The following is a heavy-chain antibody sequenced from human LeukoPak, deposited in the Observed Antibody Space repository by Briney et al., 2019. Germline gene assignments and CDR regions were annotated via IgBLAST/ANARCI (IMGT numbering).Heavy chain of an antibody. Sequence: PSETLSLTCAVYGGSFSGYYWSWIRQPPGKGLEWIGEINHSGSTNYNPSLKSRVTISVDTSKNQFSLKLSSVTAADTAVYYCARARIAAAGISWFDPWGQGTQVTVSS. V-gene: IGHV4-34*01. CDR3: ARARIAAAGISWFDP. D-gene: IGHD6-13*01. J-gene: IGHJ5*02. CDR2: INHSGST. CDR1: GGSFSGYY.